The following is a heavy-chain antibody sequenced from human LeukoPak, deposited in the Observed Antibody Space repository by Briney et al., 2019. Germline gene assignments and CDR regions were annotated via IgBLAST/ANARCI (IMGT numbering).Heavy chain of an antibody. CDR3: VKDRPCETCMPMDA. Sequence: GGSLRLSCAASGFTFTDYSMSWVRQAPGKGLKWVSGLGRSGENRYYATSVRGRFSISRDNSKDTVYLQMNSLRAEDTAIYYCVKDRPCETCMPMDAWGQGTTVTVSS. D-gene: IGHD2-2*01. CDR2: LGRSGENR. J-gene: IGHJ6*02. V-gene: IGHV3-23*01. CDR1: GFTFTDYS.